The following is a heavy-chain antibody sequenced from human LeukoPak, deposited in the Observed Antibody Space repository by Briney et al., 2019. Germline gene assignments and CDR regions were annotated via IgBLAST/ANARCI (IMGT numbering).Heavy chain of an antibody. CDR1: GFVFSSYS. CDR2: ISNGNNYI. Sequence: GGSLRLSCEGSGFVFSSYSMNWVRQAPGKGLEWVSSISNGNNYIYYADSVKGRFTISRDNAKNTLYLQMNSLRAEDTAVYYCATVFFGGSSWYEALDYWGQGTLVTVSS. D-gene: IGHD6-13*01. V-gene: IGHV3-21*04. J-gene: IGHJ4*02. CDR3: ATVFFGGSSWYEALDY.